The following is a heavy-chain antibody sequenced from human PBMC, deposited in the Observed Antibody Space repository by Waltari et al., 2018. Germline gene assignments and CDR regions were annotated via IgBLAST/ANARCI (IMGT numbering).Heavy chain of an antibody. D-gene: IGHD4-17*01. V-gene: IGHV1-69*02. J-gene: IGHJ4*02. CDR3: ATTPDYGDFYFDY. CDR2: IIPILGIA. Sequence: WGRQAPGQGLEWMGRIIPILGIANYAQKFQGRVTITADESTSTAYMELSSLRSEDTAVYYCATTPDYGDFYFDYWGQGTLVTVSS.